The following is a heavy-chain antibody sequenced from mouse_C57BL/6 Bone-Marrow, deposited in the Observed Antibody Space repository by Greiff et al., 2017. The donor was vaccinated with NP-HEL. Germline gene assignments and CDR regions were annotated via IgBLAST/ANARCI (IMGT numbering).Heavy chain of an antibody. V-gene: IGHV2-2*01. CDR2: IWSGGST. D-gene: IGHD1-1*01. J-gene: IGHJ1*03. CDR1: GFSLTSYG. CDR3: ARNRFHTTVVARGYFDV. Sequence: VQLVESGPGLVQPSQSLSITCTVSGFSLTSYGVHWVRQSPGKGLEWLGVIWSGGSTDYNAAFISRLSISKDNSKSQVFFKMNSLQADDTAIYYCARNRFHTTVVARGYFDVWGTGTTVTVSS.